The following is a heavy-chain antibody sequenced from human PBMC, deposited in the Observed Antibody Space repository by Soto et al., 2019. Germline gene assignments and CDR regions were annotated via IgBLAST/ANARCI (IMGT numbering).Heavy chain of an antibody. D-gene: IGHD3-10*02. CDR1: GFTFSSYG. Sequence: QVQLVESGGGVVQPGRSLRLSCAASGFTFSSYGMHWVRQAPGKGLEWVAVISYDGSNNYYADCVKGRFTISRDNSKNTRYLQMNGLRPEDTAVYYGAIEREWRQLFGWFDPTGQGTL. J-gene: IGHJ5*02. CDR2: ISYDGSNN. V-gene: IGHV3-30*03. CDR3: AIEREWRQLFGWFDP.